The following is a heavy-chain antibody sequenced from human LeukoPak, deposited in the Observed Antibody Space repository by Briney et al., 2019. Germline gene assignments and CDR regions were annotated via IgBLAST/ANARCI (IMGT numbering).Heavy chain of an antibody. Sequence: ASVKVSCKASGYTFTSYGISWVRQAPGQGLEWMGWISAYNGNTNYAQKLQGRVTMTTDTSTSTAYMELRSLRSDDTAVYYCARDATDYYDSSGYPLRAGQADYWGQGTLVTVSS. D-gene: IGHD3-22*01. J-gene: IGHJ4*02. CDR1: GYTFTSYG. V-gene: IGHV1-18*01. CDR2: ISAYNGNT. CDR3: ARDATDYYDSSGYPLRAGQADY.